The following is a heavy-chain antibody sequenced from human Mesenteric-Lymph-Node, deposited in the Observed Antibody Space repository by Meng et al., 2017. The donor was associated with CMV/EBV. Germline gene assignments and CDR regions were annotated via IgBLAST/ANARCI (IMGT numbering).Heavy chain of an antibody. Sequence: YTFTGYNSHWVRQAPGQGLEWMGRINPNSGDTNYAQEFQGRVTMTRDTSISTAYMELSRLTSGDTAVYYCASTYCYSTNCFSSAADYWGQGTLVTVSS. J-gene: IGHJ4*02. CDR1: YTFTGYN. CDR2: INPNSGDT. V-gene: IGHV1-2*06. CDR3: ASTYCYSTNCFSSAADY. D-gene: IGHD2-2*01.